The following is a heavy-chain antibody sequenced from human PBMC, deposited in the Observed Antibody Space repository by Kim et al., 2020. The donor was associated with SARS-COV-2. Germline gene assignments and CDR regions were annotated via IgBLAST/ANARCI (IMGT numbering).Heavy chain of an antibody. Sequence: VKGRFTISRDNSKNTLYLQMNSLRAEVTAVYYCARTGGSGSSYYYYGMDVWGQGTTVTVSS. D-gene: IGHD3-10*01. V-gene: IGHV3-30*01. CDR3: ARTGGSGSSYYYYGMDV. J-gene: IGHJ6*02.